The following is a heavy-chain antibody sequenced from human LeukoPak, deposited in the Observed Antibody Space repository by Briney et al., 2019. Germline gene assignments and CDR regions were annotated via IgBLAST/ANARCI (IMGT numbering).Heavy chain of an antibody. CDR1: GFTFSSYS. D-gene: IGHD3-3*02. V-gene: IGHV3-21*01. Sequence: GGSLRLSRAASGFTFSSYSMNWVRQAPGKGLEWVSSISSSSSYIYYADSVKGRFTISRDNAKNSLYLQMNSLRAEDTAVYYCAREISRTGAFDIWGQGTMVTVSS. J-gene: IGHJ3*02. CDR3: AREISRTGAFDI. CDR2: ISSSSSYI.